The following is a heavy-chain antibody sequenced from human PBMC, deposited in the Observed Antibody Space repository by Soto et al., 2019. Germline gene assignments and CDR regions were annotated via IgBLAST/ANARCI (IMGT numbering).Heavy chain of an antibody. V-gene: IGHV1-46*01. CDR3: AREGRGQQRPRNFDY. CDR1: GYTFTTYY. Sequence: QVQLMQSGAEVKKPGASVKVSCKASGYTFTTYYMHWVRQAPGQGLEWMGIINPSGGGTNYAQKFQYRVTMTRDTSTSTVYMQLSSLRSEDTAVYYCAREGRGQQRPRNFDYWGQGTLLTVSS. CDR2: INPSGGGT. J-gene: IGHJ4*02. D-gene: IGHD6-13*01.